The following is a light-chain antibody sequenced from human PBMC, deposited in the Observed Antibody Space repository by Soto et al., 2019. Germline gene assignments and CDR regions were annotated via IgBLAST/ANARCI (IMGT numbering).Light chain of an antibody. V-gene: IGKV1-6*01. CDR2: AAS. CDR3: LHDYFYPLT. CDR1: RAITTA. Sequence: AIPLTQSPSSLSASVGDRVTITCRASRAITTALGWYQHLPGKAPKVLIFAASTLYSGVPSRFSGSGSGTEFTLTISSLQPEDSGTYYCLHDYFYPLTFGGGTKVEIK. J-gene: IGKJ4*01.